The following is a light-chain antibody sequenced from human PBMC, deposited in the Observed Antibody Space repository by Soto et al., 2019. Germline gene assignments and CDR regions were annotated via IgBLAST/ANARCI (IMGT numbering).Light chain of an antibody. J-gene: IGKJ2*01. Sequence: DIQMTQSPSSLSASVGDRVTITCRASQGIRSDLGWFQQKPGKAPKRLIYAASTLESGVPSNFSGSGSGTEFTLTISSLHAEDVATYYCLQYYTYPRTFGQGTKLEIK. CDR2: AAS. V-gene: IGKV1-17*01. CDR3: LQYYTYPRT. CDR1: QGIRSD.